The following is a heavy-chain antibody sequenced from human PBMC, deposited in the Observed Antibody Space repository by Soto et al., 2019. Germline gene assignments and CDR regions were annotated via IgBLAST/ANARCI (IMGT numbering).Heavy chain of an antibody. J-gene: IGHJ4*02. D-gene: IGHD3-22*01. V-gene: IGHV2-5*02. CDR1: GFSLSTSGVG. CDR3: AHAGGRSGYYQFGLFDY. Sequence: QITLKESGPTLVKPTQTLTLTCTFSGFSLSTSGVGVGWIRQPPGKALEWLALIYWDDDKRYSPSLKSRLTITKXXTXSXXVLTMTNMDPVDTATYYCAHAGGRSGYYQFGLFDYWGQGTLVTVSS. CDR2: IYWDDDK.